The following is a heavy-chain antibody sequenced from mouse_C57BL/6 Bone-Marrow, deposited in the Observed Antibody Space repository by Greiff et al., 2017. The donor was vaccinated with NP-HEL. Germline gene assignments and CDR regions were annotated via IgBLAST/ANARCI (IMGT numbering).Heavy chain of an antibody. J-gene: IGHJ2*01. V-gene: IGHV1-72*01. CDR1: GYTFTSYW. CDR3: ARPYSNYVREYYFDY. Sequence: QVQLKQPGAELVKPGASVKLSCKASGYTFTSYWMHWVKQRPGRGLEWIGRIDPNSGGTKYNEKFKSKATLTVDKPSSTAYMQLSSLTSEDAAVYYCARPYSNYVREYYFDYWGQGTTLTVSS. CDR2: IDPNSGGT. D-gene: IGHD2-5*01.